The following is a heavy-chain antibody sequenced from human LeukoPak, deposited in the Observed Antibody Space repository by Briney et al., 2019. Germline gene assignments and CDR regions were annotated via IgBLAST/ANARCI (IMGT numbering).Heavy chain of an antibody. CDR3: ARRDPDIVVVPAGKIEY. CDR2: INPNSGGT. V-gene: IGHV1-2*02. CDR1: GYTFTGYY. D-gene: IGHD2-2*01. J-gene: IGHJ4*02. Sequence: ASVKVSCKASGYTFTGYYMHWVRQAPGQGLEWMGWINPNSGGTNYAQKFQGRVTMTRDTSISTAYTELSRLRSDDTAVYYCARRDPDIVVVPAGKIEYWGQGALVTVSS.